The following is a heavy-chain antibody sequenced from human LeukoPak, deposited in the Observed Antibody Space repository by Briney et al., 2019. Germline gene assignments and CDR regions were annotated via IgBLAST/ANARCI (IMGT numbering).Heavy chain of an antibody. D-gene: IGHD3-9*01. CDR1: GYTFTSYD. CDR2: MNPNSGNT. V-gene: IGHV1-8*03. Sequence: ASVKVSCKASGYTFTSYDINWVRQATGQGLEWMGWMNPNSGNTGYAQKFQGRVTITRNTSISTAYMELSSLRSEDTAVYYCARGLRYYDILTVYSFDYWGQGTLVTVSS. J-gene: IGHJ4*02. CDR3: ARGLRYYDILTVYSFDY.